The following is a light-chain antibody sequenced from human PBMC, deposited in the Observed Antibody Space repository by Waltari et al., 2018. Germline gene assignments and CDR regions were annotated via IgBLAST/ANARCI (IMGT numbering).Light chain of an antibody. CDR1: SLRSYY. V-gene: IGLV3-19*01. J-gene: IGLJ2*01. Sequence: SSELTQDPAVSVALGQTVRITCPGDSLRSYYASWYQQKPGQAPVLVIYGKNNRPSGIPDQFSGSSSGNTASLTITGAQAEDEADYYCNSRDSSGNHLVVFGGGTKVTVL. CDR3: NSRDSSGNHLVV. CDR2: GKN.